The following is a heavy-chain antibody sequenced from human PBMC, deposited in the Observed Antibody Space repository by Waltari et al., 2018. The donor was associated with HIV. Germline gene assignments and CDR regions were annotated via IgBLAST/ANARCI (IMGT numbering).Heavy chain of an antibody. CDR3: ARRHSSEGILDY. Sequence: EVKLVESGGGLVHPGGSLSLSCVDSGFPFSTFWMHWVRQGTGKGLVWVSRINGDESRILYADSVKGRFTISRDNARNTLYLQMNSLRAEDTAVYYCARRHSSEGILDYWGQGTLVTVSS. CDR2: INGDESRI. D-gene: IGHD6-19*01. CDR1: GFPFSTFW. J-gene: IGHJ4*02. V-gene: IGHV3-74*01.